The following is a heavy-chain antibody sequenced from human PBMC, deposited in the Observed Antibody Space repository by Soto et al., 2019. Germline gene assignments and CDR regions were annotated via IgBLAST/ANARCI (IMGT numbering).Heavy chain of an antibody. V-gene: IGHV3-30-3*01. CDR1: GFTFSSYA. J-gene: IGHJ6*02. CDR2: ISYDGNSK. D-gene: IGHD1-26*01. CDR3: GPRRSDGLHHCMWDLDV. Sequence: GGSLRLSCAASGFTFSSYAVHWVRQAPGKGLGWVAVISYDGNSKYYADSVKGRFTISRDNSKNTLYLQMNILRAEDTAVYYCGPRRSDGLHHCMWDLDVWGQGTTVNVSS.